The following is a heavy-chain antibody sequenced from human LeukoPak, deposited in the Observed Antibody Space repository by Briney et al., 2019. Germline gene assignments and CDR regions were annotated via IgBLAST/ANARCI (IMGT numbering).Heavy chain of an antibody. CDR1: GYRFIDYW. CDR2: IYPGDSDT. Sequence: GESLKISCKGSGYRFIDYWIGWVRQMPGKGLEWMGIIYPGDSDTTYSPSFQDQVTISADESISTAYLHWSSLKASDTAMYFCAKIRLVAASLEAFDIWGQGTTVTVSS. D-gene: IGHD2-15*01. CDR3: AKIRLVAASLEAFDI. J-gene: IGHJ3*02. V-gene: IGHV5-51*01.